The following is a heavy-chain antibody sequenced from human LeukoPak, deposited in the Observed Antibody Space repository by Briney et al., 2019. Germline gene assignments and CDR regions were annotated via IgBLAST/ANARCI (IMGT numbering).Heavy chain of an antibody. V-gene: IGHV4-59*01. CDR3: ARWFGELSPFDH. CDR1: GGSISSYY. J-gene: IGHJ4*02. D-gene: IGHD3-10*01. CDR2: IYYSGST. Sequence: SETLSLTCTVSGGSISSYYWSWIRQPPGKGLEWIGYIYYSGSTNYNPSLKSRVTISVDTSKNQFSLKLSSVTAADTAVYYCARWFGELSPFDHWGQGTLVTVSS.